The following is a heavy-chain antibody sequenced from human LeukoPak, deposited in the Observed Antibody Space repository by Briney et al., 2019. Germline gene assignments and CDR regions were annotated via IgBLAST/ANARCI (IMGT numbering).Heavy chain of an antibody. Sequence: ASVKVTCKTSGYSFTASYIHWERQAPGQGLEWMGWIHPRRGDTNYAQKFQGRVTMTSDTAISTAYLDLSRLRSDDTAVYYCARDGDYGTGSYYRGCIDSWGQGTPVTVSP. CDR1: GYSFTASY. CDR2: IHPRRGDT. J-gene: IGHJ4*02. D-gene: IGHD3-10*01. CDR3: ARDGDYGTGSYYRGCIDS. V-gene: IGHV1-2*02.